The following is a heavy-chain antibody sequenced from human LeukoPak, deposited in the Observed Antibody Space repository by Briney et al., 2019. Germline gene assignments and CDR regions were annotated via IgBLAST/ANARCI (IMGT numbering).Heavy chain of an antibody. CDR2: ISSSGSTI. J-gene: IGHJ3*02. V-gene: IGHV3-48*04. CDR1: GFSINIYS. Sequence: PGGSLRLSCEASGFSINIYSMNWVRQAPGQGLEWVSYISSSGSTIYYADSVKGRFTISRDNAKNSLYLQMNSLRAEDTAVYYCARDRRESDPYYYDSSGYYWAAFDIWGQGTMVTVSS. D-gene: IGHD3-22*01. CDR3: ARDRRESDPYYYDSSGYYWAAFDI.